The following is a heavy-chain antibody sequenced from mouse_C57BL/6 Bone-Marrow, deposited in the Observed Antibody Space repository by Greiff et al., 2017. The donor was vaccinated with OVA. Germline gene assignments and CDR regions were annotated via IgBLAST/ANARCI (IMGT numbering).Heavy chain of an antibody. V-gene: IGHV14-4*01. Sequence: VQLQQSGAELVRPGASVKMSFTASGFNFTDDYMHWVKQRPGQGLEWIGWIDPDNGDTEYASTFQGTATITADTSSNTAYLQLSSLTSEDTAVYYCATIYVDYWGQGTTLTVSA. CDR3: ATIYVDY. CDR2: IDPDNGDT. CDR1: GFNFTDDY. J-gene: IGHJ2*01.